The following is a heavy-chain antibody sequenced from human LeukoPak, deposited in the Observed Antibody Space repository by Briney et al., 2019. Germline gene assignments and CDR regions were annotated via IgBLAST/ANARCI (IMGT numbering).Heavy chain of an antibody. D-gene: IGHD4-17*01. CDR1: GGSISSYY. J-gene: IGHJ4*02. CDR2: IYTSGGT. Sequence: SETLSLTCTVSGGSISSYYWSWIRQPAGKGLEWIGRIYTSGGTNYNPSLKSRVTMSVDTSKNQLSLKLSSVTAADTAVYYCARAIDDYGDYLFDYWGQGTLVTVSS. V-gene: IGHV4-4*07. CDR3: ARAIDDYGDYLFDY.